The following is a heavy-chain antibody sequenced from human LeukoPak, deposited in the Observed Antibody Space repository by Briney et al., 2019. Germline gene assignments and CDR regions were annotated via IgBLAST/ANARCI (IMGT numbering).Heavy chain of an antibody. CDR3: AKDGSTSHFDY. CDR1: GFTVSSNY. Sequence: PGGSLRLSCAASGFTVSSNYMSWVRQAPGKGLEWVSVIYSGGSTYYADSVKGRFTISRDNSKNTLYLQMNSLRAEDTAVYYCAKDGSTSHFDYWGQGTLVTVSS. V-gene: IGHV3-53*01. J-gene: IGHJ4*02. CDR2: IYSGGST. D-gene: IGHD6-6*01.